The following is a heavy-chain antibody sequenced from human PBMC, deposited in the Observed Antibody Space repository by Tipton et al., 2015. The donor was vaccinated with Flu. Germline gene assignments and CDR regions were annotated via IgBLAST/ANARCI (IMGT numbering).Heavy chain of an antibody. CDR1: GFTFSSYE. D-gene: IGHD1-26*01. CDR2: ISSSGSTI. CDR3: ARDRQGATSPGSADY. J-gene: IGHJ4*02. Sequence: SLRLSCAASGFTFSSYEMNWVRQAPGKGLEWVSYISSSGSTIYYADSVKGRFTISRDNAKNSLYLQMNSLRAEDTAVYYCARDRQGATSPGSADYWGQGTLVTVSS. V-gene: IGHV3-48*03.